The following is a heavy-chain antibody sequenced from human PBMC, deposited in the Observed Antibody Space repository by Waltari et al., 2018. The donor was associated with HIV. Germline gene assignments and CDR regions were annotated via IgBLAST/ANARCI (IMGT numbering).Heavy chain of an antibody. CDR1: SYG. D-gene: IGHD3-22*01. CDR2: IWYDGSNK. Sequence: SYGMHWVRQAPGKGLEWVAVIWYDGSNKYYADSVKGRFTISRDNSKNTLYLQMNSLRGEDTAVYYCAREGSFANYYDSSGYYDRFDYWGQGTLVTVSS. J-gene: IGHJ4*02. V-gene: IGHV3-33*01. CDR3: AREGSFANYYDSSGYYDRFDY.